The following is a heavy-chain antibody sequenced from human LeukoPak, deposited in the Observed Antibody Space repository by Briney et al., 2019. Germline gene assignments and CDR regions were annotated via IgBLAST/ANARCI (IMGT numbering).Heavy chain of an antibody. J-gene: IGHJ6*03. CDR3: AKLLVRYYYYMDV. Sequence: GGSLRLSCAASGFTFSSYAMSWVRQAPGKGLEWVSGISDSGGTTYYADSVKGRFTISRDNSKNTLYLQMNSLRAEDTAVYYCAKLLVRYYYYMDVWGKGTTVTVSS. CDR2: ISDSGGTT. V-gene: IGHV3-23*01. D-gene: IGHD6-6*01. CDR1: GFTFSSYA.